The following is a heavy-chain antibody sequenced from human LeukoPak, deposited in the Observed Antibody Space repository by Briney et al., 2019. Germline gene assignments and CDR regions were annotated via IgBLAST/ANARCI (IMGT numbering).Heavy chain of an antibody. D-gene: IGHD6-13*01. CDR2: TNPNSGYS. J-gene: IGHJ3*02. Sequence: ASVKVSCKASGYTFTSYDINWVRQATGQGLEWMGWTNPNSGYSGYAQKLQGRVTMTRNTSISTAYMELSSPRSEDTAVYYCARGNRLYSSSWSSLAFDIWGQGTMVPVSS. CDR3: ARGNRLYSSSWSSLAFDI. V-gene: IGHV1-8*01. CDR1: GYTFTSYD.